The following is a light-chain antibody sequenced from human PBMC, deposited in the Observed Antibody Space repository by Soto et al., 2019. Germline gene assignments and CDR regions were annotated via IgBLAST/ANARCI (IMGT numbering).Light chain of an antibody. CDR1: RSDVGGYNY. J-gene: IGLJ1*01. CDR2: EVS. Sequence: SVLTQPPSASGSPGQSVTISCTGTRSDVGGYNYVSWYQQHPGKAPKLMIYEVSKRPSGVPDRFSGSKSGNTASLTVSGLQAEDEADYYCSSYAGSNKVFGTGTKVTVL. CDR3: SSYAGSNKV. V-gene: IGLV2-8*01.